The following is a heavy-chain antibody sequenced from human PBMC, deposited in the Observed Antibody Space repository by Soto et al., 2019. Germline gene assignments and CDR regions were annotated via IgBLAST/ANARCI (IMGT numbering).Heavy chain of an antibody. CDR3: ARQSLPDYGGNFGYFQH. CDR1: GFTFSDYY. V-gene: IGHV3-11*04. D-gene: IGHD4-17*01. Sequence: GGSLRLSCVASGFTFSDYYMSWIRQAPGMGLEWISYIDTSGRTIYYADSVKGRFTISRDNAKNSLSLQMNSLRAEDTAVYYCARQSLPDYGGNFGYFQHWGQGTLVTVSS. CDR2: IDTSGRTI. J-gene: IGHJ1*01.